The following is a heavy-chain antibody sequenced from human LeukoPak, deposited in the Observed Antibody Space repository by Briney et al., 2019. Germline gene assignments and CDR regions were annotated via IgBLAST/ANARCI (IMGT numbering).Heavy chain of an antibody. CDR1: GGTFSSYA. V-gene: IGHV1-69*04. Sequence: SVKVSCKASGGTFSSYAISWERQAPGQGLEWMGRIIPILGIANYAQKFQGRVTITADKSTSTAYMELSSLRSEDTAVYYCARDTPQPLESQQLVPSYFDYWGQGTLVTVSS. CDR2: IIPILGIA. CDR3: ARDTPQPLESQQLVPSYFDY. J-gene: IGHJ4*02. D-gene: IGHD6-13*01.